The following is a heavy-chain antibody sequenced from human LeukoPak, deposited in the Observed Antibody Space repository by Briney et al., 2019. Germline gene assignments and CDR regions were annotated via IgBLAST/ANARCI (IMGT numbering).Heavy chain of an antibody. CDR1: GGSFSGYY. CDR2: INHSGST. D-gene: IGHD3-22*01. J-gene: IGHJ4*02. V-gene: IGHV4-34*01. Sequence: KPSETLSLTCAVYGGSFSGYYWSWIRQPPGKGLEWIGEINHSGSTNYNPSLKSRVTISVDTSKNQFSLKLSSVTAADTAVYYCARDLEWYYYDSSGYHFDYWGQGTLVTVSS. CDR3: ARDLEWYYYDSSGYHFDY.